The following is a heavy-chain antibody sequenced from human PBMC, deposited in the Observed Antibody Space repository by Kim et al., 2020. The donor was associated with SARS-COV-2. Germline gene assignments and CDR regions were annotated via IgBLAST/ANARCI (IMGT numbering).Heavy chain of an antibody. Sequence: TYPPPHRSRVTIPVDTSKNQFSLKLSSVTAADTAVYYCARDQGWLQPFDYWGQGTLVTVSS. J-gene: IGHJ4*02. CDR3: ARDQGWLQPFDY. V-gene: IGHV4-59*01. D-gene: IGHD5-12*01.